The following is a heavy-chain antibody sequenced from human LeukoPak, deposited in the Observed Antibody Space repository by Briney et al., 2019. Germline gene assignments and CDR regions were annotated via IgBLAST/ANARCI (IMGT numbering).Heavy chain of an antibody. CDR3: AKRSCSRTSSSCSLAYYYIMDV. Sequence: GGSLRLSCAASGFTFSSYVMSWVRQAPGKGLEWVSSISATGGKIYYADSVKGRFTISRDNSRSTLYLEMNSLRGDDTAVYYCAKRSCSRTSSSCSLAYYYIMDVWGQGTTVTVSS. CDR1: GFTFSSYV. J-gene: IGHJ6*02. V-gene: IGHV3-23*01. CDR2: ISATGGKI. D-gene: IGHD2-2*01.